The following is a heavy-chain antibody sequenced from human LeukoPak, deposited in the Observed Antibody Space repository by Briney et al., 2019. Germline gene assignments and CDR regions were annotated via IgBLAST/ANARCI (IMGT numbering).Heavy chain of an antibody. V-gene: IGHV3-23*01. CDR1: GFTFSSYA. Sequence: GSLRLSCAASGFTFSSYAMSWVRQAPGKGLEWVSAISGSGGSTYYADSVKGRFTISRDNSKNTLYLQMNSLRAEDTAVYYCAKDRGRSSSWYNWFDPWDQGTLVTVSS. CDR2: ISGSGGST. D-gene: IGHD6-13*01. J-gene: IGHJ5*02. CDR3: AKDRGRSSSWYNWFDP.